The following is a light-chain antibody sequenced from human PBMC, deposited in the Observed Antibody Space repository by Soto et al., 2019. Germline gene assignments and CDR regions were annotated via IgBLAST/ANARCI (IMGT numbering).Light chain of an antibody. Sequence: QSVLTQPPSLSGAPWQAITLSCTWTNSYVGGYDYVSWYQQHPDKAPKLMIYDVTNRPSGVSNRFSGSKSGNTASLTISGLQAEDEADYYCSSYTSSSTYAFGTGTKVTVL. CDR2: DVT. J-gene: IGLJ1*01. CDR1: NSYVGGYDY. CDR3: SSYTSSSTYA. V-gene: IGLV2-14*03.